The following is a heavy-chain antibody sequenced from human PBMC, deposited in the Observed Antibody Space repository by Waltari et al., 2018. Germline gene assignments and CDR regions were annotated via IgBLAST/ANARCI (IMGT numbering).Heavy chain of an antibody. V-gene: IGHV4-39*01. Sequence: QLQLQESGPGLVKPSEPLSLTCPVSGDSISSSSYYWGWIRQPPGKGLEWIGSIYYSGSTYYNPSLKSRVTISVDTSKNQFSLKLSSVTAADTAVYYCARLTIFGVINWGQGTLVTVSS. D-gene: IGHD3-3*01. CDR3: ARLTIFGVIN. CDR2: IYYSGST. J-gene: IGHJ4*02. CDR1: GDSISSSSYY.